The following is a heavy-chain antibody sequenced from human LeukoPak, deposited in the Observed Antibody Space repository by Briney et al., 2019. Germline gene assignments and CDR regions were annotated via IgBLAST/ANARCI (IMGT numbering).Heavy chain of an antibody. V-gene: IGHV4-59*08. CDR2: IYYSGST. Sequence: SETLSLTCTVSGGSISSYYWSWIRQPPGKGLERIGYIYYSGSTNYNPSLKSRVTISVDTSKNQFSLKLSSVTAADTAVYYCARVERPSYYFDYWGQGSMVTVSS. CDR1: GGSISSYY. D-gene: IGHD2-2*01. CDR3: ARVERPSYYFDY. J-gene: IGHJ4*02.